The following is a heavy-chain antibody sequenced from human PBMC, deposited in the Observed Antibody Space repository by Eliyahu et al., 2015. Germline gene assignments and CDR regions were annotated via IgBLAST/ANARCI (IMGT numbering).Heavy chain of an antibody. V-gene: IGHV4-39*01. CDR2: XSYSGNT. CDR1: GGSIPXXXFF. D-gene: IGHD3-22*01. Sequence: QVQLQESGPGLVKPSXTLSLTCTVXGGSIPXXXFFWGWIRXPPGKGLXWIGTXSYSGNTHYIPSLTSRVTISVDTSKNQFSLKLTSVTAADTAVYYCARGHDGSGFYYPPGEWGQGTLVTVSA. J-gene: IGHJ4*02. CDR3: ARGHDGSGFYYPPGE.